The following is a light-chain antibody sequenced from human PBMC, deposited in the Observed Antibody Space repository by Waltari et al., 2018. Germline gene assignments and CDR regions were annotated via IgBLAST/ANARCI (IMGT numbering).Light chain of an antibody. Sequence: DIVMTQSPDSLAVSLGERATINCKSSQNILYSSNSKNYLAWYQHKPGQRPKLLIYWASTRESGVPDRFSGSGSETDFTLTISSLQAEDVAVYYCQQYYSIPYTFGQGTKLEIK. J-gene: IGKJ2*01. CDR1: QNILYSSNSKNY. CDR2: WAS. CDR3: QQYYSIPYT. V-gene: IGKV4-1*01.